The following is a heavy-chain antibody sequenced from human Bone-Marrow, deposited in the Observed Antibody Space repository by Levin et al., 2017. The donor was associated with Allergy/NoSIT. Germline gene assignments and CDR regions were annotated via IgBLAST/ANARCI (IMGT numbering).Heavy chain of an antibody. CDR3: ASFVVPAATFDY. CDR1: GGSISSSY. V-gene: IGHV4-59*01. CDR2: IYYSGST. J-gene: IGHJ4*02. Sequence: SPTLSLTCTVSGGSISSSYWSWIRQPPGKGLEWIGYIYYSGSTNYNPSLKSRVTISVDTSKNQFSLKLSSVTAADTAVYYCASFVVPAATFDYWGQGTLVTVSS. D-gene: IGHD2-2*01.